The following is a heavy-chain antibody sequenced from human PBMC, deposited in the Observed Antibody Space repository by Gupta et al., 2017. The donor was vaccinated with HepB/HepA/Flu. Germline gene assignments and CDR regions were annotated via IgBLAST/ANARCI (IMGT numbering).Heavy chain of an antibody. V-gene: IGHV1-69-2*01. D-gene: IGHD3-3*01. Sequence: VQLVQSGAEVKKPGATVKISCKVSGYPFTDYYMPWVQPAPGKGLEWMGLVDPEDGETIYAEKFQGRVTITADTSTDTAYMELSSLRSEDTAVYYCATDLTGTITIFGVVTVYWGQGTLVTVSS. J-gene: IGHJ4*02. CDR2: VDPEDGET. CDR3: ATDLTGTITIFGVVTVY. CDR1: GYPFTDYY.